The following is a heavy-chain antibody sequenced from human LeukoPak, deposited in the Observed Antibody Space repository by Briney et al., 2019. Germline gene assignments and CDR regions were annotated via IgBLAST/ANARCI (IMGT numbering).Heavy chain of an antibody. CDR3: TTEID. J-gene: IGHJ4*02. CDR2: IKSKTDGGTT. Sequence: GGSLRLSCAASGFTFINAWMSWIRQAPGKGLEWAGRIKSKTDGGTTEYAAPVKGRFTISRDDSKNTLYLQMNSLKTEDTPVYYCTTEIDWGQGTLVTVSS. CDR1: GFTFINAW. V-gene: IGHV3-15*01.